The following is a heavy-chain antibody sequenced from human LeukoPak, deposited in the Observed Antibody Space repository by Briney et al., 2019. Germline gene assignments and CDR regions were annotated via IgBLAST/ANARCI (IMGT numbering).Heavy chain of an antibody. V-gene: IGHV1-2*02. CDR3: ARLGMRSSLTPTWYYYMDV. CDR2: INPNSGGT. CDR1: GYTFTGYY. D-gene: IGHD6-13*01. Sequence: GASVKVSCKASGYTFTGYYMHWVRQAPGQGLEWMGWINPNSGGTNYAQKFQGRVTMTRDTSISTAYMELSRLRSDDTAVYYCARLGMRSSLTPTWYYYMDVWGKGTTVTVSS. J-gene: IGHJ6*03.